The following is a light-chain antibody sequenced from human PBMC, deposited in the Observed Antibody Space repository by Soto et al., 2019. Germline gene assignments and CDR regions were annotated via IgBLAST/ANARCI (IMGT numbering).Light chain of an antibody. Sequence: SYELTQPPSVSVYAGQTASITCSGDKLGDKYVCWYQQKSGQSPVAVMYRDTKRPSGIPERFSGSNSGNAATLTISGTQAMDEADYYCQAWDSSSAIFGGGTKVTVL. J-gene: IGLJ2*01. CDR1: KLGDKY. V-gene: IGLV3-1*01. CDR2: RDT. CDR3: QAWDSSSAI.